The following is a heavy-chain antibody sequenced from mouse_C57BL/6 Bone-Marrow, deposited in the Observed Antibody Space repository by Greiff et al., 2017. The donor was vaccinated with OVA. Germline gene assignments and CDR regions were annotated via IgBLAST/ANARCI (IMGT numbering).Heavy chain of an antibody. J-gene: IGHJ2*01. CDR2: ISYDGSN. D-gene: IGHD2-2*01. V-gene: IGHV3-6*01. CDR3: ARGYGYGLYYFDY. CDR1: GYSITSGYY. Sequence: EVQLVESGPGLVKPSQSLSLTCSVTGYSITSGYYWNWIRQFPGNKLEWMGYISYDGSNNYNPSLKNRISITRDTSKKQFFLKLNSVTTEDTATYYCARGYGYGLYYFDYWGQGTTLTVSS.